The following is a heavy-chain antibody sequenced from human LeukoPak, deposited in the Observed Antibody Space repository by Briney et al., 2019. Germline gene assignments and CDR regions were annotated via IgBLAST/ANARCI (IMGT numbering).Heavy chain of an antibody. CDR3: AREAVTTMGRGRTGAFDM. CDR2: ISSNGGST. CDR1: GFTFSSYA. V-gene: IGHV3-64*01. D-gene: IGHD4-23*01. J-gene: IGHJ3*02. Sequence: PAGGSLRLSCAASGFTFSSYAMHWVRQAPGKGLEYVSAISSNGGSTYYANSVKGRFTISRDNSKNTLYLQMNSLRAEDTAVYYCAREAVTTMGRGRTGAFDMWAQGTRVTVSS.